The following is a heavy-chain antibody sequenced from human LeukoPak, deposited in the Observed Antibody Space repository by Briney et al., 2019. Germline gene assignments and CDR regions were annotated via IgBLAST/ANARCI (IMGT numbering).Heavy chain of an antibody. J-gene: IGHJ6*02. Sequence: GGSLRLSCAASGFTFSRSWMHWVRQAPGKGLLWVSRINTDGSGTIYADSVKGRFTISRDNAKNTLYLQMNSLRVEDTAVYYCAYPLVPAAIPYYYYGMDVWGQGTTVTVSS. V-gene: IGHV3-74*01. CDR3: AYPLVPAAIPYYYYGMDV. D-gene: IGHD2-2*02. CDR1: GFTFSRSW. CDR2: INTDGSGT.